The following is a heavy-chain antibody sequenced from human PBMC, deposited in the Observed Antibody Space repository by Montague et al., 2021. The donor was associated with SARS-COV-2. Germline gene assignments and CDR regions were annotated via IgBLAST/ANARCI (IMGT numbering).Heavy chain of an antibody. CDR3: ARGLRIAAAGTGSGYYYGMDV. CDR1: GFTVSSNY. CDR2: IYSGGST. D-gene: IGHD6-13*01. Sequence: SLRLSCAASGFTVSSNYMSWVRQAPGKGLEWVSVIYSGGSTYYADPVKGRFTISRHNSKNTLYLQMNSLRAEDTAVYYCARGLRIAAAGTGSGYYYGMDVWGQGTTVTVSS. V-gene: IGHV3-53*04. J-gene: IGHJ6*02.